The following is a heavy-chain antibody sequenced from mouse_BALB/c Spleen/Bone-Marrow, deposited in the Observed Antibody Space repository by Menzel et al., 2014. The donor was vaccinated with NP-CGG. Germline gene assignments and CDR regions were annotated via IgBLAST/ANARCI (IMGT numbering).Heavy chain of an antibody. CDR2: IEPSDSYT. CDR1: GYTFTNYW. CDR3: ARGRTTVVSDY. J-gene: IGHJ2*02. D-gene: IGHD1-1*01. Sequence: QVQLQQSGAEVVKPGASVKVSCKASGYTFTNYWMQWVKQRPGQGLEWIGEIEPSDSYTNYNQDFKGKATLTVDNSSSTAYMQLSSLTSEDSAVYYCARGRTTVVSDYWGQGTSLTVSS. V-gene: IGHV1-69*02.